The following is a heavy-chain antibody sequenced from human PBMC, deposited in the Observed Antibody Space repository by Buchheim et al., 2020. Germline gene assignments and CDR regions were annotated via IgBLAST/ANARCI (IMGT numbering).Heavy chain of an antibody. CDR1: GVSISDYY. Sequence: QVQLQESGPGLVEPSETLSLTCTVSGVSISDYYWSWIRQPPGKGLEWIGYLYNSGSTNFNHSLKSRVTISVDTSKNTFSLHLSSVTAADTAVYYCAGDYFDSSGYSDYWGQGTL. CDR3: AGDYFDSSGYSDY. J-gene: IGHJ4*02. CDR2: LYNSGST. V-gene: IGHV4-59*01. D-gene: IGHD3-22*01.